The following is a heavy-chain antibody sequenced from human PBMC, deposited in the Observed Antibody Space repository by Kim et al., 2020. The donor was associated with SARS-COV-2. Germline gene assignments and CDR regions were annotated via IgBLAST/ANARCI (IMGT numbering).Heavy chain of an antibody. CDR1: GYTFSTYG. J-gene: IGHJ4*02. CDR2: ISANNGNT. Sequence: ASVKVSCKTSGYTFSTYGLSWVRQAPGQGLEWMGSISANNGNTDYAQKLQGRVTLTRDTSTSTAYMELRSLRSDDTAIYYCARSPPWYWGEYDYWGQGTLVTVSS. V-gene: IGHV1-18*01. CDR3: ARSPPWYWGEYDY. D-gene: IGHD3-16*01.